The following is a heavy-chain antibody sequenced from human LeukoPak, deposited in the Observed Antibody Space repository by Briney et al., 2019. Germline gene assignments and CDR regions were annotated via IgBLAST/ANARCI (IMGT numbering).Heavy chain of an antibody. J-gene: IGHJ4*02. CDR1: GFTFSDSA. D-gene: IGHD5-24*01. V-gene: IGHV3-23*01. CDR3: ARETEMANLDY. Sequence: GGSLRLSCAASGFTFSDSAMDWVRQAPGKGLEWVSLISHSGANTFYADSVKGRFSVSRDNSKNTMYLQMNSLRAEDTAVYYCARETEMANLDYWGQGTLVTVSS. CDR2: ISHSGANT.